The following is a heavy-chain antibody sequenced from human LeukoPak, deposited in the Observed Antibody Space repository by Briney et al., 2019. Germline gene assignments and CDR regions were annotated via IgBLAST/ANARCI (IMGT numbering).Heavy chain of an antibody. D-gene: IGHD3-3*01. Sequence: GGSLRLSCAASGFTFSSYAMSWVRQAPGKGLEWVSAISGSGGSAYYADSVKGRFTISRENSKDTLYLQMNSLRAEDTAQYYFAKDVVFDFWSGNYYYYRMDVWGQGTTVSVS. V-gene: IGHV3-23*01. J-gene: IGHJ6*02. CDR3: AKDVVFDFWSGNYYYYRMDV. CDR1: GFTFSSYA. CDR2: ISGSGGSA.